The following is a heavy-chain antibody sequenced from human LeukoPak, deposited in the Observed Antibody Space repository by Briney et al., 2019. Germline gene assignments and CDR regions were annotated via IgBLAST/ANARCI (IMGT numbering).Heavy chain of an antibody. D-gene: IGHD1-1*01. CDR2: IYHSGST. Sequence: SETLSLTCTVSGFSISSGYYWGWFRQPPGKGLEWIGSIYHSGSTYYNLSFESRATISLNTSKNYFSLKLNSVTAADTAVYYCARGSTTGTTSYFDPRGQGTLVTVSS. V-gene: IGHV4-38-2*02. CDR3: ARGSTTGTTSYFDP. J-gene: IGHJ5*02. CDR1: GFSISSGYY.